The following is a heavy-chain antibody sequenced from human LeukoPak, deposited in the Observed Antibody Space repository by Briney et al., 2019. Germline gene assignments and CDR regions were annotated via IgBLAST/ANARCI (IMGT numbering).Heavy chain of an antibody. Sequence: GESLKIPCKGSGYSFTSYWIGWVRQMPGRGLEWMGIIYPGDSDTRYFPSFQGQVTISADKSISTAYLQWSSLKASDTAMYYCARLVAVAGMRDFDYWGQGTLVTVSS. CDR3: ARLVAVAGMRDFDY. V-gene: IGHV5-51*01. CDR1: GYSFTSYW. CDR2: IYPGDSDT. D-gene: IGHD6-19*01. J-gene: IGHJ4*02.